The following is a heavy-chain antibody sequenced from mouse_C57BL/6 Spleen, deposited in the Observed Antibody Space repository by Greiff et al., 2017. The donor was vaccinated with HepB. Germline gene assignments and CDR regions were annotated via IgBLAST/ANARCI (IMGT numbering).Heavy chain of an antibody. CDR1: GFTFSDFY. Sequence: EVKLMESGGGLVQSGRSLRLSCATSGFTFSDFYMEWVRQAPGKGLEWIAASRNKANDYTTEYSASVKGRFIVSRDTSQSILYLQMNALRAEDTAIYYCARERLGVYAMDYWGQGTSVTVSS. V-gene: IGHV7-1*01. D-gene: IGHD3-3*01. J-gene: IGHJ4*01. CDR3: ARERLGVYAMDY. CDR2: SRNKANDYTT.